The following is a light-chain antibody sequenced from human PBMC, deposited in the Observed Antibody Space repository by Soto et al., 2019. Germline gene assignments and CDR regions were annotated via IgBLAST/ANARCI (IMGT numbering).Light chain of an antibody. CDR1: QTIATF. J-gene: IGKJ1*01. CDR2: AAS. CDR3: QQSYSTPQT. V-gene: IGKV1-39*01. Sequence: DIQMTQSPSSLSASVGDRVTITCRASQTIATFLNWYQQRPGEAPKLLIYAASSLQSGVPSRFSGSGSATDFTRTISSLQPEDFATYFCQQSYSTPQTFGQGTKVEIK.